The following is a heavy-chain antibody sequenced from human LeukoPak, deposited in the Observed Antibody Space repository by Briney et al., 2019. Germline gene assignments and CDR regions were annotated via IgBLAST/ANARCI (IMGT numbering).Heavy chain of an antibody. CDR3: AKSPSYYYDSSGYPDY. CDR1: GFTVSSNY. V-gene: IGHV3-23*01. J-gene: IGHJ4*02. D-gene: IGHD3-22*01. Sequence: GGSLRLSCAASGFTVSSNYMSWVRQAPGKGLEWVSAISGSGGSTYYADSVKGRFTISRDNSKNTLYLQMNSLRAEDTAVYYCAKSPSYYYDSSGYPDYWGQGTLVTVSS. CDR2: ISGSGGST.